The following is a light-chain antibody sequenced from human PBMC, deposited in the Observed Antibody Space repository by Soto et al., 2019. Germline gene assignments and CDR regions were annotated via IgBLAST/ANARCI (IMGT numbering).Light chain of an antibody. J-gene: IGKJ4*01. Sequence: EIVLTQSPATLSSSPEERATLSCRASQSVTSYLAWYQQKIGQAPRLLIYDASNRDTGIPARFSGSGSGTDLTLTISSLETEDFAVYYRQQRSNWPLTFGGGTKVEIK. CDR3: QQRSNWPLT. CDR2: DAS. V-gene: IGKV3-11*01. CDR1: QSVTSY.